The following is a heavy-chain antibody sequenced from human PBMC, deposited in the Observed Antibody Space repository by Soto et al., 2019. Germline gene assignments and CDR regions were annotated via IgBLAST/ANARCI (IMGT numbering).Heavy chain of an antibody. J-gene: IGHJ4*02. CDR2: IYWDDDE. CDR3: AHRPRGYSYHFDY. V-gene: IGHV2-5*02. CDR1: GFSLSTRGVG. Sequence: QITLKESGPTLVKPTQTLTLTCTFSGFSLSTRGVGVGWIRQPPGKALEWLALIYWDDDEGYSPSLKSRLTITKDTSKTQVLLTMTTMDPVDTATYYCAHRPRGYSYHFDYWGQGTLVPVSS. D-gene: IGHD5-18*01.